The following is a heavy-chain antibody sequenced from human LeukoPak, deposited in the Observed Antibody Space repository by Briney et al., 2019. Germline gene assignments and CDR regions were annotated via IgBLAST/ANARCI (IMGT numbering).Heavy chain of an antibody. D-gene: IGHD3-16*01. CDR3: ASPRRGLRYYDY. CDR1: GGSFSGYY. Sequence: ASETLSLTCAVYGGSFSGYYWSWIRQPPGKGLEWIGEINHSGSTNYNPSLESRVTISVDTSKNQFSLKLSSVTAADTAVYYCASPRRGLRYYDYWGQGTLVTVSS. J-gene: IGHJ4*02. V-gene: IGHV4-34*01. CDR2: INHSGST.